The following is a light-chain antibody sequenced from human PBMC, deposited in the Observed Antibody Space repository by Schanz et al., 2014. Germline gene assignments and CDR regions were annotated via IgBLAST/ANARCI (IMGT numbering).Light chain of an antibody. J-gene: IGLJ2*01. Sequence: QSALTQPASVSGSPGQSITISCTGTSSDVGSYNYVSWYQQHPGKAPKLMISAVSDRSSGVSNRFSGSKSGNTASLTISGLQAEDEADYYCSSYTSSAPLGVVFGGGTKLTVL. V-gene: IGLV2-14*03. CDR2: AVS. CDR1: SSDVGSYNY. CDR3: SSYTSSAPLGVV.